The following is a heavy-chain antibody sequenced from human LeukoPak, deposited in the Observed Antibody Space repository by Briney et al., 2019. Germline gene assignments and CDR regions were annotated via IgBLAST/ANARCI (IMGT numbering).Heavy chain of an antibody. CDR2: ISSSSHT. J-gene: IGHJ1*01. D-gene: IGHD2-21*02. V-gene: IGHV3-21*01. CDR1: GFTFSSYT. Sequence: GGSLRLSCAASGFTFSSYTMNWVRQAPGKGLEYVSSISSSSHTYYADSVKGRFTISRDNTKSSLYLQMNSLRAEDMTVYYCARGYCGGDCYGDWGQGTLVTVSS. CDR3: ARGYCGGDCYGD.